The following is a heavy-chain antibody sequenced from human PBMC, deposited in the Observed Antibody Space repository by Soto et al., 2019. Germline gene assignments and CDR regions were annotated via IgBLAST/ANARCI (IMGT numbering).Heavy chain of an antibody. Sequence: QVQLQESGPGLVKPSETLSLTCTVSGDFISNFYWSWIRQPAGKGLESLGRISTTGRTNYNPSLQRRVAMSLDTSKHEFSLRVPSLTAAATAVYFCAGGMRRSFDLWGRGTLVTVSS. CDR1: GDFISNFY. V-gene: IGHV4-4*07. D-gene: IGHD6-25*01. J-gene: IGHJ2*01. CDR2: ISTTGRT. CDR3: AGGMRRSFDL.